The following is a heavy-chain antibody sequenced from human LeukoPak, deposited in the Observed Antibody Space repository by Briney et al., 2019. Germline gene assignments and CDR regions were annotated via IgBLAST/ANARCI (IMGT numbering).Heavy chain of an antibody. V-gene: IGHV4-39*01. CDR1: GGSISNSSYY. J-gene: IGHJ4*02. Sequence: TPSETLSLTCSVSGGSISNSSYYWGWIRQPPGKGLEWIGSIYYSGSTYYNPSLKSRVTISVDTSKNQFSLKLSSVTAADTAVYYCARRGSGSYFKPYYFDYWGQGTLVTVSS. D-gene: IGHD3-10*01. CDR2: IYYSGST. CDR3: ARRGSGSYFKPYYFDY.